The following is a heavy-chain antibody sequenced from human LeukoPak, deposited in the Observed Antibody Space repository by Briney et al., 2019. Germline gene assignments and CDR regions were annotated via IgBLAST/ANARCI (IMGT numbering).Heavy chain of an antibody. CDR3: ARERHQYQLPYWYFDL. D-gene: IGHD2-2*01. V-gene: IGHV4-39*07. J-gene: IGHJ2*01. CDR2: IYYSGST. Sequence: SETLSLTCTVSGGSISSSSYYWGWIRQPPGKGLEWIGSIYYSGSTYYNPSLKSRVTISVDTSKNQFSLKLSSVTAADTAVYYCARERHQYQLPYWYFDLWGRGTLVTVSS. CDR1: GGSISSSSYY.